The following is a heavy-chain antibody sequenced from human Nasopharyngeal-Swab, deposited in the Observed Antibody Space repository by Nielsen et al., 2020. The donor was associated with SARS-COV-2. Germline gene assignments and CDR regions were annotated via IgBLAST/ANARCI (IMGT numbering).Heavy chain of an antibody. Sequence: ASVKVSCKASGYTFTSYYMHWVRQAPGQGLEWMGIINPSGGSTSYAQKLQGRVTMTTDTSTSTAYMELRSLRSDDTAVYYCAREWLDYYYYYGMDVWGQGTTVTVSS. CDR1: GYTFTSYY. CDR3: AREWLDYYYYYGMDV. CDR2: INPSGGST. D-gene: IGHD6-19*01. V-gene: IGHV1-46*01. J-gene: IGHJ6*02.